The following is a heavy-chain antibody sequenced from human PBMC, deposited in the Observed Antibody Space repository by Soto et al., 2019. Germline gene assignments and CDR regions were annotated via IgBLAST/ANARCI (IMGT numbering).Heavy chain of an antibody. CDR3: AKDNSSGWPYYYMDV. J-gene: IGHJ6*03. D-gene: IGHD6-19*01. V-gene: IGHV3-9*01. Sequence: EVQLVESGGGLVQPGRSLRLSCAASGFTFDDYAMHWVRQAPGKGLEWVSGISWNSGSIGYADSVKGRFTISRDNAKNSLYLQMNSLRAEDTALYYCAKDNSSGWPYYYMDVWGKGTTVTVSS. CDR1: GFTFDDYA. CDR2: ISWNSGSI.